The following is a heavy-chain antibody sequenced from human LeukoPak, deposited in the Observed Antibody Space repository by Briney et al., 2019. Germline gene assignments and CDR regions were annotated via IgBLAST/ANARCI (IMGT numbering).Heavy chain of an antibody. CDR1: GGSISSYY. Sequence: SETLSLTCTVSGGSISSYYWSWIRQPPGKGLEWIGYIYYSGSTNYNPSLKSRVTISVDTSKNQFSLKLGSVTAADTAVYYCARVSTIFGVVRYYYYYMDVWGKGTTVTVSS. CDR2: IYYSGST. CDR3: ARVSTIFGVVRYYYYYMDV. J-gene: IGHJ6*03. D-gene: IGHD3-3*01. V-gene: IGHV4-59*08.